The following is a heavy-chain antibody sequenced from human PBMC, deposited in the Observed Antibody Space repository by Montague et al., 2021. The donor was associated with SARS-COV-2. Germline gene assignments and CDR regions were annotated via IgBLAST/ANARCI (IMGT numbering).Heavy chain of an antibody. CDR3: ASGYGTNNYY. D-gene: IGHD3-16*01. CDR2: IYSDGST. CDR1: GFTFSSYA. V-gene: IGHV3-23*03. J-gene: IGHJ4*02. Sequence: SLRLSCAASGFTFSSYAMTWVRQAPGKGLEWVSVIYSDGSTKYAGSVKGRFTISGHTSEDTVFLQMNSLRPEDTAVYYCASGYGTNNYYWGQGILVTVSS.